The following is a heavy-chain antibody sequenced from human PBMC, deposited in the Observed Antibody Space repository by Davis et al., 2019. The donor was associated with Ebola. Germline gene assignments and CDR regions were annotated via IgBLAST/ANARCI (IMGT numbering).Heavy chain of an antibody. CDR3: TGTVTGSSDY. Sequence: GESLKISCAASGFTFSGSAMHWVRQASGKGLEWVGRIRSKANSYATAYAASVKGRFTISRDDSKNTAYLQMNSLKTEDTAVYYCTGTVTGSSDYWGQGTLVTVSP. CDR2: IRSKANSYAT. CDR1: GFTFSGSA. V-gene: IGHV3-73*01. J-gene: IGHJ4*02. D-gene: IGHD4-17*01.